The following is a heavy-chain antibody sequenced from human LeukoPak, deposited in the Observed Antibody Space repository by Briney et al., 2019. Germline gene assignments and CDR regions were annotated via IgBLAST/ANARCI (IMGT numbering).Heavy chain of an antibody. V-gene: IGHV4-34*01. J-gene: IGHJ5*02. CDR1: GGSFIGYY. Sequence: SETLSLTCAVYGGSFIGYYWSWIRQPPGKGLEWSGEINHSGSTNYNPSLKSRVTISVDTSKNQFSLKLSSVTAADTAVYYCARGGWFGEGDGKGERRANWFDPWGQGTLVTVSS. CDR2: INHSGST. CDR3: ARGGWFGEGDGKGERRANWFDP. D-gene: IGHD3-10*01.